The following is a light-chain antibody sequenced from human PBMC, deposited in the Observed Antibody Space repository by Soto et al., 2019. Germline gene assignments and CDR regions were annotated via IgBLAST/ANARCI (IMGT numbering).Light chain of an antibody. CDR3: SSYTSSSTLLVV. Sequence: QSALTQPASVSGSPGQSITISCTGTSSDVGGYNYVSWYQQHPGKAPKLMIYDVSNRPSGVSNRFSGSKSGNTASLTISGLRAEDGADYYGSSYTSSSTLLVVFGGGTKLTVL. V-gene: IGLV2-14*01. CDR2: DVS. CDR1: SSDVGGYNY. J-gene: IGLJ2*01.